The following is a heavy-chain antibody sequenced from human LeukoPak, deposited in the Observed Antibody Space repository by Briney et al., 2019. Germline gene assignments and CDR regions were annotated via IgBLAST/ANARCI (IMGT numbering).Heavy chain of an antibody. CDR1: GYTFTAYY. V-gene: IGHV1-2*02. CDR3: ARRLTGVDY. Sequence: ASVKVSCTASGYTFTAYYMNWVRQAPGQGLEWMGWINRNSGGTNYAQNFQGRFTMTRDTSISTVYMELNSLRSDDTAVYYCARRLTGVDYWGQGTQVTVSS. CDR2: INRNSGGT. J-gene: IGHJ4*02. D-gene: IGHD7-27*01.